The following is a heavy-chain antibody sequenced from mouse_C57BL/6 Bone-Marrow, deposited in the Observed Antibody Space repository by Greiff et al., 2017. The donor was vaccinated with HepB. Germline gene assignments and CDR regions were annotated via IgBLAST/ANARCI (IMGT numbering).Heavy chain of an antibody. CDR3: ARKGIYYYGSSHPWFAY. CDR1: GYTFTGYW. D-gene: IGHD1-1*01. V-gene: IGHV1-9*01. J-gene: IGHJ3*01. Sequence: QVQLQQSGAELMKPGASVKLSCKATGYTFTGYWIEWVKQRPGHGLEWIGEILPGSGSTNYNEKFKGKATFTADTSSNTAYMQLSSLTTEDSAIFYCARKGIYYYGSSHPWFAYWGQGTLVTVSA. CDR2: ILPGSGST.